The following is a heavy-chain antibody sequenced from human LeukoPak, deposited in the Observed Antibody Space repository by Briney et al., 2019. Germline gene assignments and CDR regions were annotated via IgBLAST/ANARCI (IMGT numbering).Heavy chain of an antibody. CDR3: ARVWYSGSYPVDY. CDR1: GFTFSSYS. Sequence: PGGSLRLSCAASGFTFSSYSMNWIRQAPGKGLEWVSYISSSGSTIYYADSVKGRLTISRDNAKNSLYLQMNSLRAEDTAVYYCARVWYSGSYPVDYWGQGTLVTVSS. V-gene: IGHV3-48*04. J-gene: IGHJ4*02. CDR2: ISSSGSTI. D-gene: IGHD1-26*01.